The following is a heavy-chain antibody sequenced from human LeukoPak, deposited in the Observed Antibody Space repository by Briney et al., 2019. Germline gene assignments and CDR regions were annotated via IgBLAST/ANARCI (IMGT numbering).Heavy chain of an antibody. CDR2: INHSGST. CDR3: ARGMRGATIYDY. CDR1: GGSFSGYY. D-gene: IGHD1-26*01. J-gene: IGHJ4*02. Sequence: SETLSLTCAVYGGSFSGYYWGWIRQPPGKGLEWIGEINHSGSTNYNPSLKSRVTISVDTSKNQFSLKLSSVTAADTAVYYCARGMRGATIYDYWGQGTLVTVSS. V-gene: IGHV4-34*01.